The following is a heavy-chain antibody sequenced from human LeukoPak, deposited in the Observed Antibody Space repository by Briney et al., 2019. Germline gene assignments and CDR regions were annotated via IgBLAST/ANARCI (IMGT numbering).Heavy chain of an antibody. CDR3: ARDLGYSSSRGAFDY. CDR1: GGSISSYY. J-gene: IGHJ4*02. Sequence: SETLSLTCTVSGGSISSYYWSWIRQPPGKGLEWIGYIYYSGSTNYNPSLKSRVTISVDTSKNQFSLKLSSVTAADTAVYYCARDLGYSSSRGAFDYWGQGTLVTVSS. CDR2: IYYSGST. V-gene: IGHV4-59*01. D-gene: IGHD6-6*01.